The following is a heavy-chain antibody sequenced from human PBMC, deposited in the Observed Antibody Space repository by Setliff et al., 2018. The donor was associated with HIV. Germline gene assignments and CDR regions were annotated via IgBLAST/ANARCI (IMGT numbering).Heavy chain of an antibody. CDR3: ARGGGKGYSNFLDS. CDR2: IYTSGST. D-gene: IGHD2-15*01. CDR1: SGSIHSGSYY. Sequence: SETLSLTCIVSSGSIHSGSYYWSWIRQPVGKGLEWIGRIYTSGSTDYNPSLKSRVAISVDTSKNHFSLNLTSVTAADTAIYFCARGGGKGYSNFLDSWGQGLLVTVSS. J-gene: IGHJ4*02. V-gene: IGHV4-61*02.